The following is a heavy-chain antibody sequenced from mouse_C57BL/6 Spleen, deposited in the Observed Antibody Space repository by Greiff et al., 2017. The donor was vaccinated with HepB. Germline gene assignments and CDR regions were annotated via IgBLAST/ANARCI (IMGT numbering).Heavy chain of an antibody. Sequence: VQLQQSGAELVKPGASVKISCKASGYAFSSYWMNWVKQRPGKGLEWIGQIYPGDGDTNYNGKFKGNATLTADTASSTAYMQLSSLTSEDSAVYFCARRYYGRSRDYFDYWGQGTTLTVSS. CDR1: GYAFSSYW. V-gene: IGHV1-80*01. CDR2: IYPGDGDT. CDR3: ARRYYGRSRDYFDY. D-gene: IGHD1-1*01. J-gene: IGHJ2*01.